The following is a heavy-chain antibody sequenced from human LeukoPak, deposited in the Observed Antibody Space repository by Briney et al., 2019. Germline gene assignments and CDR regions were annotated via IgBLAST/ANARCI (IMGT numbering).Heavy chain of an antibody. Sequence: SETLSLTCTVSGGSISSGGYYWSWIRQHPGKGLEWIGYIYYSGSTYYNPSLKSRVTISVDTSKNQFSLKLSSVTAADTAVYYCARLIFGVDLYYYYYYMDVWGKGTTVTVSS. D-gene: IGHD3-3*01. CDR2: IYYSGST. J-gene: IGHJ6*03. CDR3: ARLIFGVDLYYYYYYMDV. CDR1: GGSISSGGYY. V-gene: IGHV4-31*03.